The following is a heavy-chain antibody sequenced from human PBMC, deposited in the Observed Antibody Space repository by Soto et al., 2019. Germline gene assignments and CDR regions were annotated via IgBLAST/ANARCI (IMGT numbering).Heavy chain of an antibody. J-gene: IGHJ4*02. D-gene: IGHD6-13*01. Sequence: QVQLQESGPGLVEPSQTLSLTCNVSGDSISSGGYHWSRIRQHPGKGLEWIVYIYYSGDTYYNPSLQSRVAISVHTSKKQFSLNLSSATAADTAVYYCARLAYSSRGGQFFDYWGQGVLVPVSS. CDR1: GDSISSGGYH. CDR3: ARLAYSSRGGQFFDY. V-gene: IGHV4-31*03. CDR2: IYYSGDT.